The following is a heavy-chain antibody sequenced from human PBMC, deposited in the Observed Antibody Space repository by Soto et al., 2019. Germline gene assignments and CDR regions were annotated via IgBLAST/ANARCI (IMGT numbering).Heavy chain of an antibody. V-gene: IGHV3-30*03. D-gene: IGHD3-10*01. J-gene: IGHJ6*02. CDR1: GFTFSSYG. CDR2: ISYDGSNK. Sequence: GGSLRLSCAASGFTFSSYGMHWVRQAPGKGLGWVAVISYDGSNKYYADSVKGRFTISRDNSKNTLYLQMNSLRAEDTAVYYCAGITMVRGPRYYGMDVWGQGTTVTVSS. CDR3: AGITMVRGPRYYGMDV.